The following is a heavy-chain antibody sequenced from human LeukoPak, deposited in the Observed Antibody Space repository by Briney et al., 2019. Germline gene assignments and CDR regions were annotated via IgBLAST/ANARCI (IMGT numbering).Heavy chain of an antibody. CDR3: ARTAKTINYYDSSGYFDY. J-gene: IGHJ4*02. Sequence: SETLSLTCTVSGGSISSSSYYWGWIRQPPGKVLEWIGSIYYSGSTYYNPSLKSRVTISVDTSKNQFSLKLSSVTAADTAVYYCARTAKTINYYDSSGYFDYWGQGTLVTVSS. V-gene: IGHV4-39*01. D-gene: IGHD3-22*01. CDR1: GGSISSSSYY. CDR2: IYYSGST.